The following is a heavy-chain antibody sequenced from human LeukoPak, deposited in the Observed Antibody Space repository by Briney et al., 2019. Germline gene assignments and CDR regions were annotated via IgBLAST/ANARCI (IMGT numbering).Heavy chain of an antibody. D-gene: IGHD5-24*01. CDR2: IYTSGST. Sequence: SETLSLTCTVSGGSISDYYWSWIRQPAGKGLEWIGRIYTSGSTNYNPSLKSRVTISVDTSKNQFSLKLSSVTAADTAVYYCARARRDGYNHPFDYWGQGTLVTVSS. J-gene: IGHJ4*02. CDR3: ARARRDGYNHPFDY. CDR1: GGSISDYY. V-gene: IGHV4-4*07.